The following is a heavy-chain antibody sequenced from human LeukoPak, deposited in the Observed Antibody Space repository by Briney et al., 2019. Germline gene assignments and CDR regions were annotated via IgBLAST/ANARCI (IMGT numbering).Heavy chain of an antibody. D-gene: IGHD6-19*01. CDR3: AKEGGGWYSYYFDY. J-gene: IGHJ4*02. V-gene: IGHV3-30*04. CDR2: ISYDGSNK. Sequence: GRSLRLSCAASGFTFSSYAMHWVRQAPGKGLEWVAVISYDGSNKYYADSVKGRFTISRDNSKNTLYLQMNSLRAEDTAVYYCAKEGGGWYSYYFDYWGQGTLVTVSS. CDR1: GFTFSSYA.